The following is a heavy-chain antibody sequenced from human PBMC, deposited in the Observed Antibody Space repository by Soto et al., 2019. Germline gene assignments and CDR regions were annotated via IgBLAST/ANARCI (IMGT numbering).Heavy chain of an antibody. D-gene: IGHD3-22*01. CDR1: GDSVSSNSAA. J-gene: IGHJ4*02. Sequence: SQTLSLTCAISGDSVSSNSAAWNWIRQSPSRGLEWLGRTYYRSKWYNDYAVSVKSRITISPDTSKNQFSLQLNSVTPEDTAVYYCAKLGIYYYDSSGYYTPPYYFDYWGQGTLVTVSS. CDR2: TYYRSKWYN. V-gene: IGHV6-1*01. CDR3: AKLGIYYYDSSGYYTPPYYFDY.